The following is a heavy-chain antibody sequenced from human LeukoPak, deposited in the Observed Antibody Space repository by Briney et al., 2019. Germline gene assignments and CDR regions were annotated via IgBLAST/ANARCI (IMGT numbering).Heavy chain of an antibody. CDR2: ISYDGSSK. Sequence: GGSLRLSCAASGFTFSSYAMHWVRQAPGKGLEWVAVISYDGSSKYYADSVKGRFTISRDNSKNTLYLQMNSLRAEDTAVYYCARGVATITNYYYYGMDVWGQGTTVTVSS. V-gene: IGHV3-30-3*01. CDR3: ARGVATITNYYYYGMDV. D-gene: IGHD5-12*01. CDR1: GFTFSSYA. J-gene: IGHJ6*02.